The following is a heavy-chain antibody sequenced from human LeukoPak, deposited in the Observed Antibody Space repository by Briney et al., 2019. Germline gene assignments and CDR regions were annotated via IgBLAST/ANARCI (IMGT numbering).Heavy chain of an antibody. V-gene: IGHV6-1*01. CDR3: AGGYAFDV. CDR2: TYYRSEWYN. J-gene: IGHJ3*01. Sequence: SQTLPLTCAISGDSVSNNNGPWNWIRQSPSRGLEWLGRTYYRSEWYNDYARSVMSRISVDRDTSKNQFSLDLSSVTPDDTAVYYCAGGYAFDVWGQGTMVTVSP. CDR1: GDSVSNNNGP.